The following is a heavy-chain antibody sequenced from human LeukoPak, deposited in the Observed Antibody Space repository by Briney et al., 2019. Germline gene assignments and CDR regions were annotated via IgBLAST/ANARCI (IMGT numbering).Heavy chain of an antibody. CDR3: ARVRFAGPQAFDI. Sequence: GGSLRLSCAASTFTLSSYTMNWVRQAPGKGLEWVSSISSSSTYINYAGSVKGRFTISRDNAKNSMALQMNSLRAEDTAVYYCARVRFAGPQAFDIWGQGTMVTVAS. V-gene: IGHV3-21*01. CDR2: ISSSSTYI. J-gene: IGHJ3*02. D-gene: IGHD4/OR15-4a*01. CDR1: TFTLSSYT.